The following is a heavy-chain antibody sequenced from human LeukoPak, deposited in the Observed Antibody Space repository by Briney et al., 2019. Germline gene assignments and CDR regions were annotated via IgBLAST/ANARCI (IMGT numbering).Heavy chain of an antibody. CDR3: AKYPGVYNWFDP. V-gene: IGHV3-23*01. CDR2: ISGSGGST. D-gene: IGHD2-8*01. CDR1: GFTFSSYA. J-gene: IGHJ5*02. Sequence: GGSLRLSCAASGFTFSSYAMSWVRQAPGKGLEWVSAISGSGGSTYYADSVKGRITISRDNSKNTLYLQMNSLRAEDTAVYYCAKYPGVYNWFDPWGQGTLVTVSS.